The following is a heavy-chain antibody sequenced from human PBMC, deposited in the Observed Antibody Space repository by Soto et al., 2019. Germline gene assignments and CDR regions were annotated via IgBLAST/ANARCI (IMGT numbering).Heavy chain of an antibody. J-gene: IGHJ4*02. CDR3: ARDADYYDSGGYWGYFDY. CDR1: GGSISSYY. V-gene: IGHV4-4*07. D-gene: IGHD3-22*01. CDR2: IYTSGST. Sequence: PSETLSLTCTVSGGSISSYYWSWIRQPAGKGLEWIGRIYTSGSTNYNPSLKSRVTMSVDTSKNQFSLKLSSVTAADTAVYYCARDADYYDSGGYWGYFDYWGQGTLVTVSS.